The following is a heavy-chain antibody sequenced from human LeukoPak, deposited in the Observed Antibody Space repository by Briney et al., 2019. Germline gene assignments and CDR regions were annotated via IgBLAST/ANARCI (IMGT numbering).Heavy chain of an antibody. V-gene: IGHV3-48*03. CDR1: GFTFSSYE. D-gene: IGHD1-1*01. CDR3: AREGGWNDLDY. Sequence: GGSLRLSCAASGFTFSSYEMNWVRQAPGQGLEWVSYISSSGSLIHYADSVKGRFTFSRDNAKNSLYLQMHSLRGEDTAVYYCAREGGWNDLDYWGQGTLVTVSS. CDR2: ISSSGSLI. J-gene: IGHJ4*02.